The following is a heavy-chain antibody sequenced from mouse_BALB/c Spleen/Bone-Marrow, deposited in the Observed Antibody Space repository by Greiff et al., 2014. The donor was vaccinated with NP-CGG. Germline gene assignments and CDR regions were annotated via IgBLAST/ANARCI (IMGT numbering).Heavy chain of an antibody. Sequence: VQLQQSGPELVKPGASVRISCKASGYTFTSYYVHWVRQRPGQGLEWIGWIYPGDFNTKYNEKFKGKATLTADKSSSTAPMQVSSLTSEDSAVYFCARKSQRAYDSMNYWGQGTSVTVSS. CDR2: IYPGDFNT. D-gene: IGHD2-4*01. CDR3: ARKSQRAYDSMNY. V-gene: IGHV1S56*01. CDR1: GYTFTSYY. J-gene: IGHJ4*01.